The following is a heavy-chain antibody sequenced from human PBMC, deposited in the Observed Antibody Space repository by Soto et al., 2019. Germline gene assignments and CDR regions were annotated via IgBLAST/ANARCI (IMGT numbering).Heavy chain of an antibody. CDR1: GGSISSGGYY. CDR3: ARDGDSSGYYSLGNWFDP. CDR2: IYYSGST. Sequence: SETLSLTCTVSGGSISSGGYYWSWIRQHPGKGLEWIGYIYYSGSTYYNPSLKSRVTISVDTSKNQFSLKLSSVTAADTAVYYCARDGDSSGYYSLGNWFDPWGQGTLVTVSS. J-gene: IGHJ5*02. V-gene: IGHV4-31*03. D-gene: IGHD3-22*01.